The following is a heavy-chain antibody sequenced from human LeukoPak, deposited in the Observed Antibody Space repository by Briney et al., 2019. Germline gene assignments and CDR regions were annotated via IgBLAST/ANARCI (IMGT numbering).Heavy chain of an antibody. J-gene: IGHJ4*02. Sequence: GGSLRLSCTVSGFTVSSNSMSWVRPAPGKGLEWVSFIYSDNTHYSDSVKGRFTISRDNSKNTLYLQMNSLRAEDTAVYYCARRAGAYSHPYDYWGQGTLVTVSS. D-gene: IGHD4/OR15-4a*01. CDR2: IYSDNT. CDR3: ARRAGAYSHPYDY. V-gene: IGHV3-53*01. CDR1: GFTVSSNS.